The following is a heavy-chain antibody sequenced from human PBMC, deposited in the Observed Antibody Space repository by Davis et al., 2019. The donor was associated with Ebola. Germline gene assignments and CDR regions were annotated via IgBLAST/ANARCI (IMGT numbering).Heavy chain of an antibody. Sequence: GESLKISCAASGFTFSSYSMNWVRQAPGKGLEWVSSISSSSSYIYYADSVKGRFTISRDNSKNTLYLQMNSLRAEDTAVYYCAKELVPAANYDILYYYYGMDVWGQGTTVTVSS. CDR2: ISSSSSYI. CDR3: AKELVPAANYDILYYYYGMDV. V-gene: IGHV3-21*01. J-gene: IGHJ6*02. CDR1: GFTFSSYS. D-gene: IGHD2-2*01.